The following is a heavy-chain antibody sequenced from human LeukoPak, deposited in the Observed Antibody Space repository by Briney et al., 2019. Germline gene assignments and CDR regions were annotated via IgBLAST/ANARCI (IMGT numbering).Heavy chain of an antibody. D-gene: IGHD3-10*01. V-gene: IGHV1-2*02. CDR1: GYTFTGYY. J-gene: IGHJ4*02. CDR2: INPNSGGT. CDR3: ARVGWFGEYWPYFDY. Sequence: ASVKVSCKASGYTFTGYYMHWVRQAPGQGLEWMGWINPNSGGTNYAQKFQGRVAMTRDTSISTAYMELSRLRSDDTAVYYCARVGWFGEYWPYFDYWGQGTLVIVSS.